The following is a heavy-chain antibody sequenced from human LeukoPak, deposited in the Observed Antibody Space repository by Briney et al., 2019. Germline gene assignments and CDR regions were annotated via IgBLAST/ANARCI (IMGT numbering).Heavy chain of an antibody. CDR1: GYSISSGYY. V-gene: IGHV4-38-2*02. D-gene: IGHD1-26*01. Sequence: PSETLSLTCAVSGYSISSGYYWGWIRQPPGTGLEWIGSIYHSGSTYYNPSLKSRVTISVDTSKNQFSLKLSSVTAADTAVYYCARESGSSDWFDPWGQGTLVTVSS. J-gene: IGHJ5*02. CDR3: ARESGSSDWFDP. CDR2: IYHSGST.